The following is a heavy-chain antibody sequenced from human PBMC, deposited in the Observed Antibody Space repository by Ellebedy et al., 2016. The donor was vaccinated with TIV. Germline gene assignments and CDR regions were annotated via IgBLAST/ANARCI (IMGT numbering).Heavy chain of an antibody. Sequence: GSLRLSXAVSGVSISSYYWSWIRQPPGKGLEWIGYISNSGSTNYNPSLKSRLTISLDTSKNQFYLKVTSVTAADTAVYYCARIKGRGDYSDYWGQGTLVTVSS. CDR3: ARIKGRGDYSDY. CDR2: ISNSGST. CDR1: GVSISSYY. D-gene: IGHD4-17*01. V-gene: IGHV4-59*01. J-gene: IGHJ4*02.